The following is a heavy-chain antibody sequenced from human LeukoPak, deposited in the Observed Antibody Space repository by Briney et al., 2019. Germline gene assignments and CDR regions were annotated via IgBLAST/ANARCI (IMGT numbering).Heavy chain of an antibody. CDR3: ASLSHLYWYFDL. CDR1: GGSITSYY. CDR2: IYHSGST. V-gene: IGHV4-59*01. Sequence: PSETLSLTCTVSGGSITSYYWSWIRQPPGKGLEWIGYIYHSGSTNYNPSLKSRVTISVDTSKNQFSLTLSSVTAADTAVYYCASLSHLYWYFDLWGRGTLVTVSS. J-gene: IGHJ2*01.